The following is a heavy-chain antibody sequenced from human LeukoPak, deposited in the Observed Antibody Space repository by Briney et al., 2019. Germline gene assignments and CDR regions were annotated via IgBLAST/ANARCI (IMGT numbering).Heavy chain of an antibody. D-gene: IGHD6-19*01. J-gene: IGHJ4*02. Sequence: GRSLRLSCAASGFTFDDYAMHWVRQAPGKGLEWVSGISWNSGSMGYADSVKGRFTISRDNAKNSLYLQMNSLRAEDTALYYCAKGPYSSGWFFIDYWGQGTLVTVSS. CDR1: GFTFDDYA. CDR3: AKGPYSSGWFFIDY. V-gene: IGHV3-9*01. CDR2: ISWNSGSM.